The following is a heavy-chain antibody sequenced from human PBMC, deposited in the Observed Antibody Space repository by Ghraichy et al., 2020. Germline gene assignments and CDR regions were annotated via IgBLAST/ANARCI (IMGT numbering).Heavy chain of an antibody. CDR1: GFTFSNYA. Sequence: GGSLRLSCAASGFTFSNYAMSWVRQAPGKGLEWLSGIGGSGSRTYYADSVKGRFTISRDDSKNTLYLQMNSLRAEDTAVYYCAKDRSYHTLWGQGTLVTVSS. V-gene: IGHV3-23*01. CDR2: IGGSGSRT. D-gene: IGHD2-2*02. CDR3: AKDRSYHTL. J-gene: IGHJ4*02.